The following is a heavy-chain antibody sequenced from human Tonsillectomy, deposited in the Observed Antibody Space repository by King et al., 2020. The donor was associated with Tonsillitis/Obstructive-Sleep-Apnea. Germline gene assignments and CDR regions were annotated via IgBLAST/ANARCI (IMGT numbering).Heavy chain of an antibody. Sequence: VQLQQWGAGLLKPSETLSLTCAVYGGSFSGYYWSWIRQPPGKGLEWIGEINHSGSTNYNPSLKSRVTISLGTSKNQFSLNLSSVTAADTAVYYFAREYFYHASGYYDYWGQGTPVTVSS. D-gene: IGHD3-22*01. CDR3: AREYFYHASGYYDY. J-gene: IGHJ4*02. CDR2: INHSGST. V-gene: IGHV4-34*01. CDR1: GGSFSGYY.